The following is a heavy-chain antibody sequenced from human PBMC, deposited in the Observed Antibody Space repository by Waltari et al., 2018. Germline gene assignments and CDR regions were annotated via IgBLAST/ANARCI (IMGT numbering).Heavy chain of an antibody. J-gene: IGHJ4*02. D-gene: IGHD3-22*01. V-gene: IGHV4-59*01. Sequence: QMQLQESGPGLVKPSETLSLTCTVSGGSINSYSWSWIREPPGKGLEWIGYMYYSGTTNYNPSLKSRVTISVETSKNQFSLRLSSVTAADTAVYYCARDRDNSGYPRLHDWGQGTLVTVSS. CDR3: ARDRDNSGYPRLHD. CDR2: MYYSGTT. CDR1: GGSINSYS.